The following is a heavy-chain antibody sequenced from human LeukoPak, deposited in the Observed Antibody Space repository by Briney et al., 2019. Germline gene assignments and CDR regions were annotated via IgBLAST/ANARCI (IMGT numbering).Heavy chain of an antibody. D-gene: IGHD2-2*01. J-gene: IGHJ5*02. CDR2: INHSGST. V-gene: IGHV4-34*01. Sequence: SETLSLTCAVYGGSFSGYYWSWIRQPPGKGLEWIGEINHSGSTNYNPSLKSRVTISVDTSKNQFSLKLSSVTAADTAVYYCARCPHSGYQLLNWFDPWGQGTLVTVSS. CDR3: ARCPHSGYQLLNWFDP. CDR1: GGSFSGYY.